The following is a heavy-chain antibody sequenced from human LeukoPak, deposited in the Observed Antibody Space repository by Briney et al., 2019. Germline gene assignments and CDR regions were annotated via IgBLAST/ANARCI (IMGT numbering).Heavy chain of an antibody. D-gene: IGHD3-9*01. V-gene: IGHV3-23*01. J-gene: IGHJ4*02. Sequence: GGSLRLSCAASGFTFSSSAMSWVRKPPGKGLGWVSNISGSGRGGSTYYADSVKGRFTISRDNSKHPLYLQMNSLRAEDTAVYYCARAGRGLRYFDWLTYDYWGQGTLVTVSS. CDR3: ARAGRGLRYFDWLTYDY. CDR1: GFTFSSSA. CDR2: ISGSGRGGST.